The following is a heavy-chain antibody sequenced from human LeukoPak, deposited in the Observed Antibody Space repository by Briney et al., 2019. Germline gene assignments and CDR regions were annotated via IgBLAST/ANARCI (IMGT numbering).Heavy chain of an antibody. V-gene: IGHV1-69*05. CDR2: IIPIFGTA. CDR3: ARDRAYSSGLLDY. J-gene: IGHJ4*02. CDR1: GGTFSSYA. D-gene: IGHD6-25*01. Sequence: ASVKVSCKASGGTFSSYAISWVRQAPGQGLEWMGGIIPIFGTANYAQKLQGRVTMTTDTSTSTAYMELRSLRSDDTAVYYCARDRAYSSGLLDYWGQGTLVTVSS.